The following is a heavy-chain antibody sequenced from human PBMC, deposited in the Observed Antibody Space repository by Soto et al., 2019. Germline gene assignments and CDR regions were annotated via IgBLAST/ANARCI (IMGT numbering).Heavy chain of an antibody. D-gene: IGHD2-2*02. J-gene: IGHJ5*02. V-gene: IGHV1-3*01. CDR1: GYTFTTYT. CDR2: INAGNGET. CDR3: ARRTTSCYSLCWFDP. Sequence: ASVKVSCKASGYTFTTYTIQWVRQAPGQRLEWMGWINAGNGETKYSQNFQGRVTITRDTSASTAYMELNSLRSEDTAVYYCARRTTSCYSLCWFDPWGQGTLVTVSS.